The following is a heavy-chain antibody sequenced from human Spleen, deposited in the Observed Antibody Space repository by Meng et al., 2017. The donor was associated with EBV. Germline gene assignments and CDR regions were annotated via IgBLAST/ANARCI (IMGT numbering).Heavy chain of an antibody. D-gene: IGHD2-15*01. CDR3: VGGDEGRGYFHS. Sequence: HLQLQGSGSGLLKPSQTLYLTGAVSGVSISSVGYSWNWIRQPPGKGLEWIGYIYHSASTYYDPSLKSRVTISVDRSKNQFSLKLSSVTAADTAVYYCVGGDEGRGYFHSWGQGTLVTVSS. CDR1: GVSISSVGYS. V-gene: IGHV4-30-2*01. CDR2: IYHSAST. J-gene: IGHJ4*02.